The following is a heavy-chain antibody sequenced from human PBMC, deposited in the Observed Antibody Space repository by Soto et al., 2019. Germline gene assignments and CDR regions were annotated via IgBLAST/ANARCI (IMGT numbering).Heavy chain of an antibody. V-gene: IGHV1-2*04. Sequence: QVQLVQSGAEVKKPGASVKVSCKASGYTFIGYYMHWVRQAPGQGLEWMGWINPNSGGTNYAQKFQGWVTMTRDTAISTANVELSRLRSDDTAVYYCARMVRVTISPSYYYYVMDVWGQGTTVTVSS. CDR1: GYTFIGYY. J-gene: IGHJ6*02. D-gene: IGHD3-10*01. CDR3: ARMVRVTISPSYYYYVMDV. CDR2: INPNSGGT.